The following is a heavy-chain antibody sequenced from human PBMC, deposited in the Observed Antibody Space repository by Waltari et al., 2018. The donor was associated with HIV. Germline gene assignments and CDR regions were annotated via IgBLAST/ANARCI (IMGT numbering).Heavy chain of an antibody. CDR2: INPKTGDT. CDR1: GYAFTGFY. CDR3: ARDPSYGFGENDY. J-gene: IGHJ4*02. Sequence: QVQLVESGAEVKKPGASLKVSCKASGYAFTGFYIHWVRQAPGQGLEWVGWINPKTGDTNFARKFQGRVTMTRDTSISTAYMELSRLTSDDTAVYYCARDPSYGFGENDYWGQGTLFTVSS. V-gene: IGHV1-2*02. D-gene: IGHD3-10*01.